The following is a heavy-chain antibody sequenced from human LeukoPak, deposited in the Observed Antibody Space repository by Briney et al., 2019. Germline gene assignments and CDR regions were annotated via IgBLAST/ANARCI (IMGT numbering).Heavy chain of an antibody. CDR1: GYTFASYG. D-gene: IGHD3-10*01. J-gene: IGHJ6*04. Sequence: ASVKVSCKASGYTFASYGISWVRQAPGQGLEWMGWISAYNGNTNYAQKLQGRVTMTTDTSTSTAYMELRSLRSDDTAVYYCARDISPITMVRGVIMPSDVWGKGTTVTVSS. V-gene: IGHV1-18*01. CDR2: ISAYNGNT. CDR3: ARDISPITMVRGVIMPSDV.